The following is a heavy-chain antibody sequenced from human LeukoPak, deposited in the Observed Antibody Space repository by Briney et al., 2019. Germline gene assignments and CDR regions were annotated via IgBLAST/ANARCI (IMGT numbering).Heavy chain of an antibody. V-gene: IGHV1-8*01. CDR3: ARGLGRSSRIQLWPYYFDY. Sequence: ASVKVSCKASGYTFTSYDINWVRQATGQGLEWMGWMSPNSGNTGYAQKFQGRVTMTRNTSISTAYMELSSLRSEDTAVYYCARGLGRSSRIQLWPYYFDYWGQGTLVTVSS. J-gene: IGHJ4*02. D-gene: IGHD5-18*01. CDR2: MSPNSGNT. CDR1: GYTFTSYD.